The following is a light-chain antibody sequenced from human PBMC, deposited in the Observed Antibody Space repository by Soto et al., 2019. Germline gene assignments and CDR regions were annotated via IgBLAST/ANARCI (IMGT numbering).Light chain of an antibody. Sequence: QSALTQPASVSGSPGQSITISCTGSSSDIGAYNYVSWFQQYPGKAPKLIIYEVSKRPSGVPDRYSGSKSGNTASLTVSGLQAEDEADYYCSSYAGSNNWVFGGGTKLTVL. J-gene: IGLJ3*02. CDR3: SSYAGSNNWV. CDR2: EVS. CDR1: SSDIGAYNY. V-gene: IGLV2-8*01.